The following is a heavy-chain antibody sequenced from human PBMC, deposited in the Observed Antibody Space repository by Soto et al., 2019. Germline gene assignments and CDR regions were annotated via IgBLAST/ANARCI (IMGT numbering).Heavy chain of an antibody. CDR2: ISSTGAT. J-gene: IGHJ1*01. CDR1: RDSSNPDY. Sequence: PSENLYLTCTFSRDSSNPDYCTWIRQAPVKRLEWMGSISSTGATNYSPSLKSRVTMSIDPSKKQFSLKVTSMTAADAAVYYCARAKRLDSFQ. V-gene: IGHV4-59*01. CDR3: ARAKRLDSFQ. D-gene: IGHD2-2*03.